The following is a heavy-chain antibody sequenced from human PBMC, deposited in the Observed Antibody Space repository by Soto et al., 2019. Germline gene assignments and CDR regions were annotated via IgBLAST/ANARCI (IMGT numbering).Heavy chain of an antibody. D-gene: IGHD3-22*01. CDR3: ARGLTVVIPRDWFAP. CDR2: ISDDGKNK. J-gene: IGHJ5*02. Sequence: QVQLVESGGGVVQPGGALRLSCVASGFTFVNFAIHWVRQSPGKGLEWVAVISDDGKNKDYADSVKGRFTISRDTSKNTVYLQMNSLRTEDTALYYCARGLTVVIPRDWFAPWGQGSLVTVSS. CDR1: GFTFVNFA. V-gene: IGHV3-30*04.